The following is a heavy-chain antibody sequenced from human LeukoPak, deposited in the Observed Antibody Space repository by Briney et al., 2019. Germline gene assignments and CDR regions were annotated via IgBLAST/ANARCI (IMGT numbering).Heavy chain of an antibody. CDR1: GFTFSSYW. D-gene: IGHD3-3*01. Sequence: PGGSLRLSCAASGFTFSSYWISWVRQAPGKGLEWVANIKQDGSEKYYVDSVKGRFTISRDNAKNSLYLQMNSLRAEDTAVYYCARDPYYDFWSGYPGFDPWGQGTLVTVSS. CDR3: ARDPYYDFWSGYPGFDP. J-gene: IGHJ5*02. CDR2: IKQDGSEK. V-gene: IGHV3-7*03.